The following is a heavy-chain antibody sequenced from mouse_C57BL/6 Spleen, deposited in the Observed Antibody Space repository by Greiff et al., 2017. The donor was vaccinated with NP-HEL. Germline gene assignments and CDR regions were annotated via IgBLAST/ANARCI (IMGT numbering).Heavy chain of an antibody. D-gene: IGHD2-4*01. V-gene: IGHV7-1*01. CDR3: ARGGLRWYFDV. CDR1: GFTFSDFY. J-gene: IGHJ1*03. Sequence: EVQVVESGGGLVQSGRSLRLSCATSGFTFSDFYMEWVRQAPGKGLEWIAASRNKANDYTTEYSASVKGRFIVSRDTSQSILYLQMNALRAEDTAIYYCARGGLRWYFDVWGTGTTVTVSS. CDR2: SRNKANDYTT.